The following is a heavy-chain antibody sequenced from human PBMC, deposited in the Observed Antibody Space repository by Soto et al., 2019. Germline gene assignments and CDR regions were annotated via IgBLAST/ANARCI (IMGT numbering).Heavy chain of an antibody. CDR3: ARDLGDYVWGSYRYTRLDY. CDR1: GYTFTGYY. V-gene: IGHV1-2*02. Sequence: QVQLVQSGAEVKKPGASVKVSCKASGYTFTGYYMHWVRQAPGQGLEWMGWINPNSGGTNYAQKFQGRVTMTRDTSISTAYMEVSRLRSDDTAVYYCARDLGDYVWGSYRYTRLDYWGQGTLVTVSS. J-gene: IGHJ4*02. D-gene: IGHD3-16*02. CDR2: INPNSGGT.